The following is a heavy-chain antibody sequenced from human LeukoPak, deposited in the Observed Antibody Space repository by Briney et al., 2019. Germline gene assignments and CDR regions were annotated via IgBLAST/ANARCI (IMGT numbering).Heavy chain of an antibody. CDR2: IYSGGST. V-gene: IGHV3-53*01. CDR1: GFTVSSSY. D-gene: IGHD6-19*01. J-gene: IGHJ5*02. CDR3: ARGSSGWYSNWFDP. Sequence: PGGSLRLSCAASGFTVSSSYMSWVRQAPGRGLEWVSVIYSGGSTYYADSVKGRFTISRDNSKNTLYLQMNSLRAEDTAVYYCARGSSGWYSNWFDPWGQGTLVTVSS.